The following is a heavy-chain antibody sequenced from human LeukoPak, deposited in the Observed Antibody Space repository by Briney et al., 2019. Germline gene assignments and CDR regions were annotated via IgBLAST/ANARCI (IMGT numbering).Heavy chain of an antibody. CDR3: ARDGNWGTTDAYLNY. CDR2: IPYDGSNK. CDR1: GFTFSSYA. V-gene: IGHV3-30-3*01. D-gene: IGHD7-27*01. Sequence: PGGSLRLSCAASGFTFSSYAMHWVRQAPGKGLEWVAVIPYDGSNKYYADSVKGRFTISRDNSKNTLYLQMNSLRAEDTAVYYCARDGNWGTTDAYLNYWGQGTLVTVSS. J-gene: IGHJ4*02.